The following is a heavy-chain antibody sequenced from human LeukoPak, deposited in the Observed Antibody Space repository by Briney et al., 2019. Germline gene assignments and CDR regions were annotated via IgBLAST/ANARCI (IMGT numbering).Heavy chain of an antibody. Sequence: ASVKVSCKASGGTFSSYAISWVRQAPGQGLEWMGGIIPIFGTANYAQKFQGRVTITADESTSTAYMELSSLRSEDTAVYYCASFSDSDGRLFDYWGQGTLVTVSS. V-gene: IGHV1-69*13. J-gene: IGHJ4*02. D-gene: IGHD2-21*02. CDR1: GGTFSSYA. CDR3: ASFSDSDGRLFDY. CDR2: IIPIFGTA.